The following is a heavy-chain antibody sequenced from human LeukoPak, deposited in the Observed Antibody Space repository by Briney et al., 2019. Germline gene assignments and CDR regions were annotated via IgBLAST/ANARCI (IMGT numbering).Heavy chain of an antibody. CDR1: GFTFSSYA. V-gene: IGHV3-21*01. CDR2: ISSSSSYI. J-gene: IGHJ4*02. D-gene: IGHD2-21*01. CDR3: ARALEVGMPGYYFDY. Sequence: GGSLRLSCAASGFTFSSYAMSWVRQAPGKGLEWVSSISSSSSYIYYADSVKGRFTISRDNAKNSLYLQMNSLRAEDTAVYYCARALEVGMPGYYFDYWGQGTLVTVSS.